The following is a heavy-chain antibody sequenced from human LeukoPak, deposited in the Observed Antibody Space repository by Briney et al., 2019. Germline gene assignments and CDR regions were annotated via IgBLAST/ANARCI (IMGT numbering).Heavy chain of an antibody. Sequence: PGGSLRLSCAASGFTFSSYAMSWVRQAPGKGLEWVSAISGSGGSTYYADSVKGRFTISRDNSKNTLYLQMNSLRAEDTVVYYCAKAGSQVYYYMDVWGKGTTVTVSS. V-gene: IGHV3-23*01. CDR2: ISGSGGST. CDR3: AKAGSQVYYYMDV. CDR1: GFTFSSYA. J-gene: IGHJ6*03. D-gene: IGHD1-14*01.